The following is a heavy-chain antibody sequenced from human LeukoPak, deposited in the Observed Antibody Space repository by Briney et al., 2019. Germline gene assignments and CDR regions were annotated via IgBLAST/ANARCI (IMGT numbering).Heavy chain of an antibody. CDR3: ARPRYYYDSSGYYSY. J-gene: IGHJ4*02. Sequence: ASVTVSCTASGGTFSSYAISWVRQAPGQGLEWMGGIIPIFGTANYAQKFQGRVTITADESTSTAYMELSSLRSEDTAVYYCARPRYYYDSSGYYSYWGQGTLVTVSS. V-gene: IGHV1-69*13. CDR1: GGTFSSYA. D-gene: IGHD3-22*01. CDR2: IIPIFGTA.